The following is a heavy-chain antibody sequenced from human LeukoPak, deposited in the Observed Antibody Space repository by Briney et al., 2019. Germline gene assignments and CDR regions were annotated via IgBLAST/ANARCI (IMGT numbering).Heavy chain of an antibody. V-gene: IGHV1-46*01. CDR3: AREIYSGYVDY. Sequence: GASVTVSCKASGYTFTSYYMHWVRQAPGQGLEWMGIINPSGGSTSYAQKFQGRVTMTRDMSTSTVYMELSSLRSEDTAVYYCAREIYSGYVDYWGQGTLVTVSS. J-gene: IGHJ4*02. D-gene: IGHD5-12*01. CDR1: GYTFTSYY. CDR2: INPSGGST.